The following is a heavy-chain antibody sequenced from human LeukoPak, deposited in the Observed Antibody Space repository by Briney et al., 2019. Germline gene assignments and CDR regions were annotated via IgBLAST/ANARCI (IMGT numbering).Heavy chain of an antibody. D-gene: IGHD3-22*01. J-gene: IGHJ6*02. CDR3: ASLAGDYYDSSGYSIHYYYYGMDV. V-gene: IGHV3-30*02. CDR1: GFSFSNYG. CDR2: IQYDGSSE. Sequence: PGGSLRLSCAASGFSFSNYGMHWVRQAPGKGLEWVAYIQYDGSSEYYADSVKGRFTISRDNSKNTLYLQMNSLRAEDTAVYYCASLAGDYYDSSGYSIHYYYYGMDVWGQGTTVTVSS.